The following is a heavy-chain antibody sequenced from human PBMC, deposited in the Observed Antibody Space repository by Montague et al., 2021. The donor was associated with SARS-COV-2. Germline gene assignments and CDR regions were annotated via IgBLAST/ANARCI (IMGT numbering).Heavy chain of an antibody. J-gene: IGHJ4*02. V-gene: IGHV4-59*01. D-gene: IGHD3-22*01. CDR1: GGSMRDYY. CDR3: ARVHYYTGYVDS. CDR2: IYYSGST. Sequence: SETLPLTCTVPGGSMRDYYWSWIRQPPGEGLEWIGYIYYSGSTDYNPSLNSRVTLSLDTSKNQFSLNLRSVTAADTAFYYCARVHYYTGYVDSWGQGTLVSVSS.